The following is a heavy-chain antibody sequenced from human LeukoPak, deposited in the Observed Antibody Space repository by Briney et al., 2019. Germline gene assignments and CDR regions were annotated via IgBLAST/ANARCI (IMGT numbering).Heavy chain of an antibody. J-gene: IGHJ3*02. CDR3: ARPKDGNSFDI. Sequence: SETLSLTCTVSGGSISSSSYYWGWIRQPPGKGLEWIGSIYYSGSTYYNPSLKSRVTISVDTSKNQFSLKLSSVTAADTAVYYCARPKDGNSFDIWGQRTEFTVSS. V-gene: IGHV4-39*01. CDR2: IYYSGST. D-gene: IGHD1-14*01. CDR1: GGSISSSSYY.